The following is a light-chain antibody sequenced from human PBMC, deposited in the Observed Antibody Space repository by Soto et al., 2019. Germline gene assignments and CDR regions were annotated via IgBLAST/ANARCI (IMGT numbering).Light chain of an antibody. J-gene: IGKJ5*01. CDR3: QQYNTFWT. CDR2: KAS. Sequence: DIQMTQSPSTLSGSVGYRFTITFRASQTISSWLAWYQQKPGKAPKLLIYKASTLKSGVPSRFSGSGSGTEFTLTISSLQPDDFATYYCQQYNTFWTFGQGTRLEIK. CDR1: QTISSW. V-gene: IGKV1-5*03.